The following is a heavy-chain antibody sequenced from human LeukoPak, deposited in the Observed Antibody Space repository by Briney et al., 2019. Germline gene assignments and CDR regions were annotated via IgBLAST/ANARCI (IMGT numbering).Heavy chain of an antibody. J-gene: IGHJ6*03. CDR2: ISAYNGNT. CDR3: ATHSPEWRYSGYYNYYYIDV. Sequence: ASVKVSCRASGYTFTNYDISWVRQAPGQGLEWMGWISAYNGNTNYAQKLQGRVTMTEDTSTDTAYMELNSLTSEDTAVYYCATHSPEWRYSGYYNYYYIDVWGKGTTVIVSS. D-gene: IGHD5-12*01. V-gene: IGHV1-18*01. CDR1: GYTFTNYD.